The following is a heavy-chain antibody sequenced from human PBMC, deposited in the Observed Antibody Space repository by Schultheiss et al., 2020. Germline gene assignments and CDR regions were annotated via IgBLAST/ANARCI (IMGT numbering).Heavy chain of an antibody. CDR2: IYYSGST. CDR3: ARGVLFLSGNKYFQH. Sequence: SQTLSLTCTVSGGSISSGGYYWSWIRQHPGKGLEWIGYIYYSGSTYYNPSLKSRVTISVDTSKNQFSLKLSSVTAADTAVYYCARGVLFLSGNKYFQHWGQGTLVTVSS. V-gene: IGHV4-31*03. J-gene: IGHJ1*01. CDR1: GGSISSGGYY. D-gene: IGHD1-26*01.